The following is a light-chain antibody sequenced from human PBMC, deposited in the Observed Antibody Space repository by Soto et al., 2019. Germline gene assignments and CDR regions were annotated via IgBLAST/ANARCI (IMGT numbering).Light chain of an antibody. J-gene: IGKJ5*01. CDR1: QSVSSNY. V-gene: IGKV3-20*02. Sequence: EIVLTQSPGTLSLSPGERATLSCRASQSVSSNYLAWYQQKPGQAPRLLIYAASTLQSGVPSRFSGSGSGTDFTLTISSLQPEDFATYFCQQLNSYPITFGQGTRLEIK. CDR2: AAS. CDR3: QQLNSYPIT.